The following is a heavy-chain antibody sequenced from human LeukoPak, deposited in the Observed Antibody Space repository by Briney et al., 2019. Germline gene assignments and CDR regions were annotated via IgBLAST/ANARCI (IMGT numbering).Heavy chain of an antibody. CDR2: MNPNSGNT. V-gene: IGHV1-8*01. Sequence: ASVKVSCKASGYTFTFCEINWVRQAPGQGHEWMGWMNPNSGNTSYGQSFQGRIRMTRDISIGTANMELRNLRPEVTAIKYCTRGSSGRRDNWGQGTLVTVSA. CDR3: TRGSSGRRDN. J-gene: IGHJ4*02. CDR1: GYTFTFCE. D-gene: IGHD6-19*01.